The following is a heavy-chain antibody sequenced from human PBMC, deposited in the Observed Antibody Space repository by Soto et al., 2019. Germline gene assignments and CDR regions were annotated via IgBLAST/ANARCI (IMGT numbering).Heavy chain of an antibody. CDR3: AMVENYVTPTPQDV. D-gene: IGHD3-16*01. J-gene: IGHJ6*02. CDR2: ISPYSGNT. CDR1: GYIFVNYG. V-gene: IGHV1-18*01. Sequence: QVQLVQSGDEVRKPGSSVKVSCKASGYIFVNYGIAWVRQAPGQGLEWMGWISPYSGNTHYASKVQGRLTMTTDTTTCTAYMVLGRLTSDATGLYYCAMVENYVTPTPQDVWGQGTTVTVSS.